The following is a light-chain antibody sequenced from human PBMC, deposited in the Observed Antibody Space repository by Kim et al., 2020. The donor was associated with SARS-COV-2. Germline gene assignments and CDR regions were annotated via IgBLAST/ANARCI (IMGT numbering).Light chain of an antibody. J-gene: IGKJ2*01. CDR3: QQYGSSPRT. CDR2: GAS. V-gene: IGKV3-20*01. Sequence: EIVLTQSPGTVSLSPGERATLSCRASQSVPSSDLAWYQQRPGQAPRLLIYGASSRATGIPDRFSGSGSGTDFTLTVSRLEPEDFAEYYCQQYGSSPRTFGQGTKLEI. CDR1: QSVPSSD.